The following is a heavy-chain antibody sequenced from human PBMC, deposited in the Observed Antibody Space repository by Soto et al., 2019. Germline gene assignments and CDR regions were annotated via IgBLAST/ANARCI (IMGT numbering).Heavy chain of an antibody. J-gene: IGHJ6*02. CDR3: ARDAPRGSTYGMDV. D-gene: IGHD3-10*01. V-gene: IGHV1-2*04. CDR1: GYTFTSYY. CDR2: INPNSGGT. Sequence: GASVKVSCKASGYTFTSYYMHWVRQAPGQGLEWMGWINPNSGGTNYAQKFQGWVTMTRDTSISTAYMELSRLRSGDTAVYYCARDAPRGSTYGMDVWGQGTTVTVSS.